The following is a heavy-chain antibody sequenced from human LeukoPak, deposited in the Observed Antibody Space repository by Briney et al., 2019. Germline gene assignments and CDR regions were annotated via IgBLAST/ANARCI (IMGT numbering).Heavy chain of an antibody. V-gene: IGHV3-33*06. CDR2: IWYDGSNK. CDR1: GFTFSSYG. Sequence: GGSLRLSCAASGFTFSSYGMHWVRQAPGKGLEWVAVIWYDGSNKYYEDSVKGRFTISRDNSKNTLYLQMNSLRAEDTAVYYCAKGGSYSSSWLDYWGQGTLVTVSS. CDR3: AKGGSYSSSWLDY. D-gene: IGHD6-13*01. J-gene: IGHJ4*02.